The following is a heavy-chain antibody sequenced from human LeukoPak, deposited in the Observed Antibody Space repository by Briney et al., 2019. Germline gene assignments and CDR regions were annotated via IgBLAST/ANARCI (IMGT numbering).Heavy chain of an antibody. CDR1: GFTFSHAW. J-gene: IGHJ4*02. CDR2: IRSKTDGGTT. CDR3: TTGVEGYSYGYSDY. Sequence: GGSLRLSCAASGFTFSHAWMSWVRQAPGKGLEWVGRIRSKTDGGTTDYAAPVKGRFTISRDDSKNTLYLQMNSLKTEDTAVYYCTTGVEGYSYGYSDYWGQGTLVTVSS. V-gene: IGHV3-15*01. D-gene: IGHD5-18*01.